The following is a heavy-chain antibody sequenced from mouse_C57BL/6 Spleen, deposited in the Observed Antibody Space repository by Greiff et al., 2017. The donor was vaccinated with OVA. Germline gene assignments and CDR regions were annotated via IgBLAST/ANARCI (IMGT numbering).Heavy chain of an antibody. CDR2: INPSTGGT. D-gene: IGHD2-10*01. J-gene: IGHJ4*01. Sequence: DVKLQESGPELVKPGASVKISCKASGYSFTGYYMNWVKQSPEKSLEWIGEINPSTGGTTYNQKFKAKATLTVDKSSSTAYMQLKSLTSEDSAVYYCARSLHWMDYWGQGTSVTVSS. CDR3: ARSLHWMDY. CDR1: GYSFTGYY. V-gene: IGHV1-42*01.